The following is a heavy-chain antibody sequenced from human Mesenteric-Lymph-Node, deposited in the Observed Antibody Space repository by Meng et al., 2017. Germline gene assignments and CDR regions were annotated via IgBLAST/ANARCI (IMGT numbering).Heavy chain of an antibody. Sequence: GESLKIPRKGSGYSFTSYWIGWVRQMPGKGLEGMGIIYPGDSDTRYSPSFQGQVTIPANKSNSTAYLQWSSLKASDTAMYYWASSGDYGGNAFDYWGQGTLVTVSS. J-gene: IGHJ4*02. D-gene: IGHD4-23*01. V-gene: IGHV5-51*01. CDR2: IYPGDSDT. CDR3: ASSGDYGGNAFDY. CDR1: GYSFTSYW.